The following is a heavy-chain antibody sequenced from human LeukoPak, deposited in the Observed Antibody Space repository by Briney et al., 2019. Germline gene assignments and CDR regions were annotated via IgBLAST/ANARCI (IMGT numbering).Heavy chain of an antibody. CDR2: IYYSGST. CDR3: AGTYYYDSSGYYHYSL. Sequence: SETLSLTCAVYGGSFNDYYWSWIRQPPGKGLEWIGYIYYSGSTNCNPSLKSRVTISVDTSKNQFSLKLSSVTAADTAVYYCAGTYYYDSSGYYHYSLWGQGTLVTVSS. V-gene: IGHV4-59*01. D-gene: IGHD3-22*01. CDR1: GGSFNDYY. J-gene: IGHJ4*02.